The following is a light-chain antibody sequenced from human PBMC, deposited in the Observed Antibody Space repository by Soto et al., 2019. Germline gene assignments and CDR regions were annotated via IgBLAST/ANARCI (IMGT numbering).Light chain of an antibody. CDR3: QQYNSWPPLIT. CDR1: QSVSSN. J-gene: IGKJ5*01. V-gene: IGKV3-15*01. Sequence: EIVMTQSPGTLSVSPGERATLSCRASQSVSSNLAWYQQKPGQAPRLLIHGASTRATAIPARFSGSGSGTEFTLTLSSLQSEDFAVYYCQQYNSWPPLITFGQGTRLEIK. CDR2: GAS.